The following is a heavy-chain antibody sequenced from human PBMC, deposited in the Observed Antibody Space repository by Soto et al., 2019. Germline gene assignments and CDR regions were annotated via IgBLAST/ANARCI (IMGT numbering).Heavy chain of an antibody. J-gene: IGHJ4*02. V-gene: IGHV3-23*01. CDR3: AKAPVTHAAAGRGGGGYFDY. Sequence: EVQLLASGGDLVQPGGSLSLSCAASGFTFSNYAMTWVRQTPGKGLEWVSIISGSGGSTYYADSVKGRFTISRDSSKNTLYLQMNSVIAEDTAVYYCAKAPVTHAAAGRGGGGYFDYWGQGTLVTVSS. CDR2: ISGSGGST. D-gene: IGHD6-13*01. CDR1: GFTFSNYA.